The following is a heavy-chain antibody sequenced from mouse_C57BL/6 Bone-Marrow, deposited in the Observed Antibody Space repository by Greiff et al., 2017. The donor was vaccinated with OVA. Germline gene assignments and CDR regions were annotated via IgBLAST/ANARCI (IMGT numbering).Heavy chain of an antibody. D-gene: IGHD1-1*01. J-gene: IGHJ3*01. CDR1: GYTFTSYG. Sequence: QVQLQQSGAELARPGASVKLSCKASGYTFTSYGISWVKQRPGQGLEWIGEIYPRSGNTYYNEQFKGKATLTADKSSSTAYMELRSLTSEDSAVYFCAREGITTVVESIAYWGQGTLVTVSA. V-gene: IGHV1-81*01. CDR3: AREGITTVVESIAY. CDR2: IYPRSGNT.